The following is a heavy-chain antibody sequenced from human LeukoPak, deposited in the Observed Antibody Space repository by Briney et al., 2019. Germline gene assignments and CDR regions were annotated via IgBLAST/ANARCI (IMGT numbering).Heavy chain of an antibody. D-gene: IGHD3-10*01. J-gene: IGHJ4*02. CDR3: AKIGGYFDY. CDR2: ITGTGENT. V-gene: IGHV3-23*01. CDR1: GFTFRSNS. Sequence: GGSLRLSCAASGFTFRSNSMSWVRQAQGKGLEWVSAITGTGENTYYADFVKGRFTISRDNSNNTLYLQMNSLRAEDTAVYYCAKIGGYFDYWGQGTLVTVSS.